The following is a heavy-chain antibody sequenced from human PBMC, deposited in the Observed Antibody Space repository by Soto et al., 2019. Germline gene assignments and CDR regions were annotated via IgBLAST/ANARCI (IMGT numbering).Heavy chain of an antibody. Sequence: GGSLRLSCTASGFTFSSYSMNWVRQAPGKGLERVSYISSSSSTIYYADSAKGRFTISRDNAKNSLYLQMNSLRDEDTAVYYCASAAYYYDSSGYRPHDYWGQGTLVTVSS. CDR3: ASAAYYYDSSGYRPHDY. CDR2: ISSSSSTI. D-gene: IGHD3-22*01. J-gene: IGHJ4*02. CDR1: GFTFSSYS. V-gene: IGHV3-48*02.